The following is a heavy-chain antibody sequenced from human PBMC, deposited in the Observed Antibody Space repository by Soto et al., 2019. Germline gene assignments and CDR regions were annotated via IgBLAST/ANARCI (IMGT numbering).Heavy chain of an antibody. J-gene: IGHJ3*02. D-gene: IGHD5-18*01. V-gene: IGHV4-34*01. Sequence: SETLSLTCAVYGGSFSGYYWSWIRQPPGKGLEWIGEINHSGSTNYNPSLKSRVTISVDTSKNQFSLKLSSVTAADTAVYYCARGSRYSYGYEKQWLLRVDAFDIWGQGTMVTVSS. CDR2: INHSGST. CDR3: ARGSRYSYGYEKQWLLRVDAFDI. CDR1: GGSFSGYY.